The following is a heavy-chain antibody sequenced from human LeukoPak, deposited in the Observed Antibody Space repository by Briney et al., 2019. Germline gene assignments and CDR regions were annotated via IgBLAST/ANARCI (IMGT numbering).Heavy chain of an antibody. CDR3: AREGSGWYGNFDY. CDR2: INPDSGGT. D-gene: IGHD6-19*01. Sequence: GASVKVSCKASAYTFTGYNMHWVRQAPGQGLEWMGWINPDSGGTNYAQKFQGRVTMTRDTSISTAYMEVSRLRSDDTAVYYCAREGSGWYGNFDYWGQGTLVTVSS. J-gene: IGHJ4*02. V-gene: IGHV1-2*02. CDR1: AYTFTGYN.